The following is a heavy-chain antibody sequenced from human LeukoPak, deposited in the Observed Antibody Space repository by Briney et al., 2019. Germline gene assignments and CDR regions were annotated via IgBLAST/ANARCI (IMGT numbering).Heavy chain of an antibody. Sequence: GGSLRLSCAVSGFTFEDYGMSWVRQGPGKGLEWVSSISSSSSYIYYADSVKGRFTISRDNAKNSLYLQMNSLRAEDTAVYYCARDAGCYYDSSGYFVFDYWGQGTLVTVSS. V-gene: IGHV3-21*01. CDR2: ISSSSSYI. J-gene: IGHJ4*02. D-gene: IGHD3-22*01. CDR1: GFTFEDYG. CDR3: ARDAGCYYDSSGYFVFDY.